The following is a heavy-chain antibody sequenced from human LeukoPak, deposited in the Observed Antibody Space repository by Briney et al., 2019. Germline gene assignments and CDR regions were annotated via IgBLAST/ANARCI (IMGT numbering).Heavy chain of an antibody. CDR3: ARAPYWSGSYYVY. V-gene: IGHV4-34*01. J-gene: IGHJ4*02. D-gene: IGHD1-26*01. CDR2: INHSGST. Sequence: SETLSLTCAVYGGSFSGYYWNWIRQPPGKGLEWIGEINHSGSTNYNPSLKSRVTISVDTSKNQFSLKLSSVTAADTAVYYCARAPYWSGSYYVYWGQGTLVTVSS. CDR1: GGSFSGYY.